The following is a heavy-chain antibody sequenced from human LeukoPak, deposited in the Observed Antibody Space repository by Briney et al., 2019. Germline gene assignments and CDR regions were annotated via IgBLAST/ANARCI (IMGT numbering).Heavy chain of an antibody. CDR2: MNPNSGNT. J-gene: IGHJ4*02. CDR3: ARRSMVRGVHRGGFDY. D-gene: IGHD3-10*01. V-gene: IGHV1-8*03. CDR1: GYTFTSYD. Sequence: RRASVKVSYKASGYTFTSYDINWVRLATGQGLEWMGWMNPNSGNTGYAQKFQGRVTITRNTSISTAYMELSSLRSEDTAVYYCARRSMVRGVHRGGFDYWGQGTLVTVSS.